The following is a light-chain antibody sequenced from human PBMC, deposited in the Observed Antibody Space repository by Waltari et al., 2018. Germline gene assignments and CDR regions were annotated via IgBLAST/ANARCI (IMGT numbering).Light chain of an antibody. CDR3: QQRSTWPILT. Sequence: EIVLTQSPATLSLSPGERATLSCRASQSVSNYLAWYQQRPGQAPRLLIYDASDRATGIPGRFSGSGSGTDFTLTISSPEPEDFAIYYCQQRSTWPILTFGGGTKVEVK. CDR2: DAS. V-gene: IGKV3-11*01. J-gene: IGKJ4*01. CDR1: QSVSNY.